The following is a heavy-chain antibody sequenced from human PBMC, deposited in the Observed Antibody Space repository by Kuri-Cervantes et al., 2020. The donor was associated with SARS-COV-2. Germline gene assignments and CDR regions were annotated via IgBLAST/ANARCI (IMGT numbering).Heavy chain of an antibody. CDR1: GFTFSSYG. CDR3: ARDGLPTIFGVVTNDAFDI. D-gene: IGHD3-3*01. CDR2: IWYDGSNK. Sequence: LSLTCAASGFTFSSYGMHWVRQAPGKGLEWVAVIWYDGSNKYYADSVKGRFTISRDNSKNTLYLQMNSLRAEDTAVYYCARDGLPTIFGVVTNDAFDIWGQGTMVTVSS. V-gene: IGHV3-33*01. J-gene: IGHJ3*02.